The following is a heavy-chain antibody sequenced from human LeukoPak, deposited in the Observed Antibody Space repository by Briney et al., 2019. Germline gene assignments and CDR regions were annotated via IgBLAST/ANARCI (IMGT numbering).Heavy chain of an antibody. CDR1: GFTFNTYA. CDR3: AKRGVVIRVILVGFHKEAYYYYS. Sequence: GGSLRLSCAASGFTFNTYAMSWVRQAPGKGLEWVSAITGSGGATFYADSVKGRFTISRDNPKNTPFLHMNSLRAEDTAVYFCAKRGVVIRVILVGFHKEAYYYYSWGQGALVTVSS. V-gene: IGHV3-23*01. CDR2: ITGSGGAT. D-gene: IGHD3-22*01. J-gene: IGHJ4*02.